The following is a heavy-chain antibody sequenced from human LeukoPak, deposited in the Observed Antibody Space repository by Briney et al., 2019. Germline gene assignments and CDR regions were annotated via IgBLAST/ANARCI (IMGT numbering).Heavy chain of an antibody. Sequence: KLSETLSLTCTASGGSISSYYWSWIRQPPGKGLEWIGYIYYSGSTNYNPSLKSRVTISVDTSKNQFSLKLSSVTAADTAVYYCARESIAVAGTGYYYYYMDVWGKGTTVTVSS. CDR2: IYYSGST. CDR3: ARESIAVAGTGYYYYYMDV. V-gene: IGHV4-59*01. D-gene: IGHD6-19*01. J-gene: IGHJ6*03. CDR1: GGSISSYY.